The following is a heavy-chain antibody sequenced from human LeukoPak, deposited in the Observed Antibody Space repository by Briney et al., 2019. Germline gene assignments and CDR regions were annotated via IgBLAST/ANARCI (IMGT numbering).Heavy chain of an antibody. Sequence: PGGSLRLSCAASGFTFSSYGMHWVRQAPGKGLEWVAVISYDGSNKYYADSVKGRFTISRDNSKNTLYLQMNSLRAEDTAVYYCAKVPNYYGSGSYTEYYFDYWGQGTLVTVSS. CDR2: ISYDGSNK. CDR3: AKVPNYYGSGSYTEYYFDY. D-gene: IGHD3-10*01. V-gene: IGHV3-30*18. CDR1: GFTFSSYG. J-gene: IGHJ4*02.